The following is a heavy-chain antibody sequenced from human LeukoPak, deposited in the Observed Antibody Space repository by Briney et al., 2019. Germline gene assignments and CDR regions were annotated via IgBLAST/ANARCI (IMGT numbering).Heavy chain of an antibody. J-gene: IGHJ5*02. CDR2: INAGNGNT. D-gene: IGHD1-26*01. CDR3: ARGGELHGFDP. Sequence: GASVKVSCKASGYTFTSYAMHWVRKAPGQRLEWMGWINAGNGNTKYSQKFQGRVTITRDTSASTAYVELSSLRSEDTAVYYCARGGELHGFDPWGQGTLVTVSS. CDR1: GYTFTSYA. V-gene: IGHV1-3*01.